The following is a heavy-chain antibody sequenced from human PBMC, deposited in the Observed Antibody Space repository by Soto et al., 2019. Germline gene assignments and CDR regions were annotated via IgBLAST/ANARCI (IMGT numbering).Heavy chain of an antibody. J-gene: IGHJ5*02. CDR3: ARDSSGWNWFDP. D-gene: IGHD6-19*01. CDR2: IYHTGSA. Sequence: SETLSLTCTVSGGSISSGDYFWSWFRQPPGKGLEWIGYIYHTGSAYYNPSLKSRVTMSVDTSKDQFSLKLSSVTAADTAVYYCARDSSGWNWFDPWGQGTLVT. CDR1: GGSISSGDYF. V-gene: IGHV4-30-4*01.